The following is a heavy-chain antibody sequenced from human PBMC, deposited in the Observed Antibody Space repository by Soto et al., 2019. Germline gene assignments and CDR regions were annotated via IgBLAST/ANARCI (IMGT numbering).Heavy chain of an antibody. CDR3: ARGLYSGSYHNSDFDY. Sequence: SETLSLTCTVSGGSISSYYWSWIRQPPGKGLEWIGYIYYSGSTNYNPSLKSRVTISVDTSKNQFSLKLSSVTAADTAVYYCARGLYSGSYHNSDFDYWGQGTLVTVSS. J-gene: IGHJ4*02. D-gene: IGHD1-26*01. CDR1: GGSISSYY. CDR2: IYYSGST. V-gene: IGHV4-59*01.